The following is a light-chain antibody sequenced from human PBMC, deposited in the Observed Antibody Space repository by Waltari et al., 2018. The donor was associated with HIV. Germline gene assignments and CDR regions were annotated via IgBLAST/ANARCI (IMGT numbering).Light chain of an antibody. CDR2: GKN. CDR3: NSLDNSGVLVV. Sequence: SSEVTQDPAVSVALGQTVRITCQGDSLRSYSASLYQQKQGQDPILVIYGKNNRPSGIPDRFSGSSSGNTASLTITAAQAEDEADYYCNSLDNSGVLVVFGGGTKLTVL. V-gene: IGLV3-19*01. CDR1: SLRSYS. J-gene: IGLJ2*01.